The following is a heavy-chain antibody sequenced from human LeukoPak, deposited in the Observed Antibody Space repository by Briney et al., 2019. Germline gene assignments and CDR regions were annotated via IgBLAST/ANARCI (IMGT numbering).Heavy chain of an antibody. CDR1: GFTFRSYA. V-gene: IGHV3-64*01. J-gene: IGHJ6*03. CDR3: ASDGGFYYYYYYMDV. CDR2: IDSNGGST. Sequence: GGSLRLSCAASGFTFRSYAMYWVRQAPGKGLEYVSAIDSNGGSTYYAQSVKSRFTISRDNSKNTLYLQMGSLRAEDMAVYYCASDGGFYYYYYYMDVWGKGTTVTVSS. D-gene: IGHD3-16*01.